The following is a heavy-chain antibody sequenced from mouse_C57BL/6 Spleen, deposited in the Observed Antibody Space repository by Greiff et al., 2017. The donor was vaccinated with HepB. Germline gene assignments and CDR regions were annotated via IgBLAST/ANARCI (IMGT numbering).Heavy chain of an antibody. V-gene: IGHV5-9*01. D-gene: IGHD3-1*01. CDR2: ISGGGGNT. CDR3: ARSSDYHSSFAY. J-gene: IGHJ3*01. CDR1: GFTFSSYT. Sequence: EVQVIESGGGLVKPGGSLKLSCAASGFTFSSYTMSWVSQTPEKRLEWVATISGGGGNTYYPDSVKGRFTISRDNAKNTLYLQMSRLRSEDTALYYCARSSDYHSSFAYWGQGTLVTVSA.